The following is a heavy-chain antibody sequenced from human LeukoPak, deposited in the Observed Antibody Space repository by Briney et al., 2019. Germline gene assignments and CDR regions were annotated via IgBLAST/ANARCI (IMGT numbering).Heavy chain of an antibody. Sequence: GASVKVSCKASGYTFTGYYMHWVRQAPGQGLEWMGWINPNSGGTNYAQKFQGRVTMTRDTSISTAYMELSRLRSDDTAVYYCASIGSGSYYNEGGWIDYWGQGTLVTVSS. D-gene: IGHD3-10*01. J-gene: IGHJ4*02. CDR2: INPNSGGT. V-gene: IGHV1-2*02. CDR3: ASIGSGSYYNEGGWIDY. CDR1: GYTFTGYY.